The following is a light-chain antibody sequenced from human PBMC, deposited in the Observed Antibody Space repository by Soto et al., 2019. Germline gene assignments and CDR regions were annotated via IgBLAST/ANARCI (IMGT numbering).Light chain of an antibody. CDR2: AAS. CDR1: QGISNY. V-gene: IGKV1-27*01. CDR3: QKYNSALFT. Sequence: DIPMTQSPSSLSASVGDRVTITCRASQGISNYLAWYQQKPGQVPKLLIYAASTLQSGVPSRFSGSGSGTDFTLTISSLQPEDVATYYCQKYNSALFTFGPGTKVDIK. J-gene: IGKJ3*01.